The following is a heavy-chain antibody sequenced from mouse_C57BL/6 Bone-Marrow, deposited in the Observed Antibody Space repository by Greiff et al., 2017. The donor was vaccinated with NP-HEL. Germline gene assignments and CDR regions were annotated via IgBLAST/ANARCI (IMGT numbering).Heavy chain of an antibody. Sequence: QVQLKQPGAELVKPGASVKLSCKASGYTFTSYWMHWVKQRPGQGLEWIGMIHPNSGSTNYNEKFKSKATLTVDKSSSTAYMQLSSLTSEDSAVYYCARDLYYGSLYYAMYYWGQGTSVTVSS. CDR1: GYTFTSYW. D-gene: IGHD1-1*01. CDR2: IHPNSGST. J-gene: IGHJ4*01. V-gene: IGHV1-64*01. CDR3: ARDLYYGSLYYAMYY.